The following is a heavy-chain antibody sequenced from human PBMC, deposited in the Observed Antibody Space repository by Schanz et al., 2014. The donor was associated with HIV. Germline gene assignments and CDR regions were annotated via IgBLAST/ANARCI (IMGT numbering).Heavy chain of an antibody. CDR2: IWYDGSNK. D-gene: IGHD5-18*01. V-gene: IGHV3-33*01. J-gene: IGHJ6*02. Sequence: QVQLVESGGGVVQPGKSLRLSCAASGFTFSSYGMHWVRQAPGKGLEWVAVIWYDGSNKYYTDSVKGRFNISRDSSKNTLYLQMNSLRAEDTAVYYCARDAASHSYGSTMDVWGQGTTVTVSS. CDR3: ARDAASHSYGSTMDV. CDR1: GFTFSSYG.